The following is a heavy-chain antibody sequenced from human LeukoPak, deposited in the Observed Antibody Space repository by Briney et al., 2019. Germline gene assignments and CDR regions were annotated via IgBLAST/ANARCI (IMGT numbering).Heavy chain of an antibody. CDR2: IRAYKGKT. CDR1: GYTFTSYG. Sequence: EASVKVSCKAFGYTFTSYGISWLRQAPGQRLEWMACIRAYKGKTNYVQAVQGRLTITTDASTNTAYMELRNLRSDDTAAYFCASPHPKNNRHEHYDYWGQGTLVTLSP. D-gene: IGHD1/OR15-1a*01. CDR3: ASPHPKNNRHEHYDY. V-gene: IGHV1-18*01. J-gene: IGHJ4*02.